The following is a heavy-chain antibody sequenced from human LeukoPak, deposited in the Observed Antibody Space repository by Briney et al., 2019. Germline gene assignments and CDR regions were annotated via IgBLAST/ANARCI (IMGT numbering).Heavy chain of an antibody. CDR2: ICSGDST. CDR3: ARGAHYFDY. J-gene: IGHJ4*02. V-gene: IGHV3-53*01. CDR1: GFTVSSNY. Sequence: GGSLRLSCAASGFTVSSNYMSWVRQAPGKGLEWVSVICSGDSTYYADSVKGRFTISRDNAKNSLYLQMNSLRAEDTAVYYCARGAHYFDYWGQGTLVTVSS.